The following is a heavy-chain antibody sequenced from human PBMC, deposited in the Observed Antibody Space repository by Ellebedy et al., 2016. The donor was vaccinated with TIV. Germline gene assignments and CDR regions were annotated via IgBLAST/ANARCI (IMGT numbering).Heavy chain of an antibody. V-gene: IGHV5-10-1*01. D-gene: IGHD6-19*01. Sequence: ASVKVSCKGSGYSFTTYWITWVRQMPGKGLEWMGRIDPSDSYTDYSPSFQGHVTISADKSISTAYLQCSSLKPSDTAMYYCARHKEWLSSFDPWGQGALVTVSS. J-gene: IGHJ5*02. CDR2: IDPSDSYT. CDR3: ARHKEWLSSFDP. CDR1: GYSFTTYW.